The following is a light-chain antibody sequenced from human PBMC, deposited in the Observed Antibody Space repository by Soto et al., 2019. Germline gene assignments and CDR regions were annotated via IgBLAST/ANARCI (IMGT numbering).Light chain of an antibody. CDR1: SSNIGAGYD. J-gene: IGLJ2*01. V-gene: IGLV1-40*01. CDR3: QSYDSSPYVV. CDR2: GSS. Sequence: QSVLTQPPSVSGAPGQRVTISCTGSSSNIGAGYDVHWYQQLPGTAPKLLIYGSSNRPSGVPDRFSGSKSGTSASLAITGLQAEDEADYYCQSYDSSPYVVFGGGTKLTVL.